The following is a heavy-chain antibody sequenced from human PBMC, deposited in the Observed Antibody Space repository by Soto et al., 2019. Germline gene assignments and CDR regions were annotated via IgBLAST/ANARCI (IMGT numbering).Heavy chain of an antibody. Sequence: QVQLVESGGGVVQPGRSLRLSCAASGFTFSSYGMHWVRQAPGKGLEWVAVISYDGSNKYYADSVKGRFTISRDNSKNTXHLQMHSLRAEDTAVYYCAKDVLRFLEWLAFYGMDVWGQGTTVTVSS. CDR3: AKDVLRFLEWLAFYGMDV. CDR2: ISYDGSNK. V-gene: IGHV3-30*18. CDR1: GFTFSSYG. J-gene: IGHJ6*02. D-gene: IGHD3-3*01.